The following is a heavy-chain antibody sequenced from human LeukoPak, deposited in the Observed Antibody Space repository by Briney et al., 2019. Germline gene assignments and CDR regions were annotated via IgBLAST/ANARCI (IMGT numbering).Heavy chain of an antibody. CDR3: ASSPNWNGDY. J-gene: IGHJ4*02. Sequence: SETLSLTCAVYGGSFSGYYWSWIRQPPGKGLEWIGEINHSGSTNYYPSLKSRVTISVDTSKNQFSLKLSSVTAADTAVYYCASSPNWNGDYWGQGTLVTVSS. D-gene: IGHD1-1*01. CDR1: GGSFSGYY. CDR2: INHSGST. V-gene: IGHV4-34*01.